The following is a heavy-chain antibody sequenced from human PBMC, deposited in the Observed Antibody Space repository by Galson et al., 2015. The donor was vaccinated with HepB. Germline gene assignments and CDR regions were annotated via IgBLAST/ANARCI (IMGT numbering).Heavy chain of an antibody. CDR2: IIPILGIA. Sequence: SVKVSCKASGGTFSSYAISWVRQAPGQGLEWMGRIIPILGIANYAQKFQGRVTITADKSTSTAYMELSSLRSEDTAVYYCARGVGYCSSTSCYASAFDIWGQGTMVTVSS. CDR3: ARGVGYCSSTSCYASAFDI. D-gene: IGHD2-2*01. V-gene: IGHV1-69*04. CDR1: GGTFSSYA. J-gene: IGHJ3*02.